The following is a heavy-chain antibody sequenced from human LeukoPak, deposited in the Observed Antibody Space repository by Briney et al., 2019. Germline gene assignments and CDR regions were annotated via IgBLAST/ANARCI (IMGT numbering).Heavy chain of an antibody. CDR3: AKDSAAAAFYYYYYMDV. Sequence: GGSLRLSCTASGFTFSSYAMSWVRQAPGKGLEWVAFIRYDGSNKYYADSVKGRFTISRDNSKNTLYLQMNSLRAEDTAVYYCAKDSAAAAFYYYYYMDVWGKGTTVTISS. V-gene: IGHV3-30*02. CDR2: IRYDGSNK. D-gene: IGHD6-13*01. CDR1: GFTFSSYA. J-gene: IGHJ6*03.